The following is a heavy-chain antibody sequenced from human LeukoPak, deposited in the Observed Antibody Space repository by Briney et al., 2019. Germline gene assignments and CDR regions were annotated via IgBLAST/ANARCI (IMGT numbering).Heavy chain of an antibody. Sequence: GASVKVSCKVSGYTLTELSMRWVRQAPGKGLEWMGGFDPEDGETIYAQKFQGRVTMTEDTSTDTAYMELSSLRSEDTAVYYCATFPRSAVTTNWFDPWGQGTLVTVSS. V-gene: IGHV1-24*01. CDR2: FDPEDGET. CDR3: ATFPRSAVTTNWFDP. CDR1: GYTLTELS. D-gene: IGHD4-11*01. J-gene: IGHJ5*02.